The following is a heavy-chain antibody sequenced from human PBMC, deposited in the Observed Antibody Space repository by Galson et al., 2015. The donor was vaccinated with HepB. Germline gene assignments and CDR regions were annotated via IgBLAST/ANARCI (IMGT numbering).Heavy chain of an antibody. CDR3: ARELPGATFFDY. CDR1: GFTFSSYS. CDR2: ISSSSSYI. D-gene: IGHD1-26*01. Sequence: SLRLSCAASGFTFSSYSMNWVRRAPGKGLEWVSSISSSSSYIYYADSVKGRFTISRDNAKNSLYLQMNSLRAEDTAVYYCARELPGATFFDYWGQGTLVTVSS. V-gene: IGHV3-21*01. J-gene: IGHJ4*02.